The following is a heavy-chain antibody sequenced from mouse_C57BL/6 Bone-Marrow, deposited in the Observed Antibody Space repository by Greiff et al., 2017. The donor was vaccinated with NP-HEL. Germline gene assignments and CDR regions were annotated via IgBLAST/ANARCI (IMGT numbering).Heavy chain of an antibody. V-gene: IGHV1-7*01. CDR1: GYTFTSYW. D-gene: IGHD6-2*01. Sequence: QVQLQQSGAELAKPGASVKLSCKASGYTFTSYWMHWVKQRPGQGLEWIGDINPSSGYTKYNQKFKDKATLTADKSSSTAYMQLSSLTYEDSAVYYCARNLLSSYWYFDVWGTGTTVTVSS. J-gene: IGHJ1*03. CDR3: ARNLLSSYWYFDV. CDR2: INPSSGYT.